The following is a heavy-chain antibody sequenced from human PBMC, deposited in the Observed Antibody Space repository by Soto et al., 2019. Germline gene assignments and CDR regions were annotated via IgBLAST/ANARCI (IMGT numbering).Heavy chain of an antibody. Sequence: GASVKVSCKASGYTFTSYGISWVRQAPGQGLEWMGWISGYNGNTNYAQKFQGRVTMTTDTSTNTAYMEVRTLRSDDTAMYYCARGSGITAAGDVDYWGEGTLVTVSS. J-gene: IGHJ4*02. CDR3: ARGSGITAAGDVDY. V-gene: IGHV1-18*01. D-gene: IGHD6-13*01. CDR2: ISGYNGNT. CDR1: GYTFTSYG.